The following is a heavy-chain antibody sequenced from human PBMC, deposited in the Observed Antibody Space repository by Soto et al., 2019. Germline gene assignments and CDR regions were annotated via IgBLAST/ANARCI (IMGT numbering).Heavy chain of an antibody. CDR2: VFGNGAGTP. J-gene: IGHJ4*02. Sequence: SETLSLTCSVSGGSFTGDYWSWIRQPAGKGLQWIGRVFGNGAGTPIYNSLLKSRARMSADPSKRQFSLTLTSVTAADTAVYYCARDLPPYGGRRSPPTGAFEDWGQGIMVTVSS. CDR1: GGSFTGDY. D-gene: IGHD2-15*01. V-gene: IGHV4-4*07. CDR3: ARDLPPYGGRRSPPTGAFED.